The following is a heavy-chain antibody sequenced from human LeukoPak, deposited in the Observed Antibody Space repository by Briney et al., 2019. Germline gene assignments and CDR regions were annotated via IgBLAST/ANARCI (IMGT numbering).Heavy chain of an antibody. Sequence: SETLSLTCAVYGGSFSGYYWSWIRQPPGKGLEWIGYIYYSGSTNYNPSLKSRVTISVDTSKNRFSLKLSSVTAADTAVYYCARALLTVTNTAFDIWGQGTMVTVSS. J-gene: IGHJ3*02. CDR3: ARALLTVTNTAFDI. D-gene: IGHD4-11*01. CDR2: IYYSGST. V-gene: IGHV4-59*01. CDR1: GGSFSGYY.